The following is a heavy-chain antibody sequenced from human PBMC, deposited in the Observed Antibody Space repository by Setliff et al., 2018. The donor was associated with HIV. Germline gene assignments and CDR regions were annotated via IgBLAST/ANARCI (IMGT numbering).Heavy chain of an antibody. CDR1: GDSIISSRNF. Sequence: SETLSLTCTVSGDSIISSRNFWGWIRQPPGKGLEWIGNIHSSGSTYYNPSLKSRVIISVDVSKNQFSLKLTSVTAADTAVYYCARHHELTAHGLFDSWGQGTLVTVSS. D-gene: IGHD1-7*01. CDR3: ARHHELTAHGLFDS. CDR2: IHSSGST. J-gene: IGHJ4*02. V-gene: IGHV4-39*01.